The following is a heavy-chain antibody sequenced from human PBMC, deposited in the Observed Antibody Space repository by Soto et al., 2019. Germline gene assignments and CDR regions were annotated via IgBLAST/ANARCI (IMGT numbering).Heavy chain of an antibody. Sequence: EVQLVESGGGLVKPGGSLRLSCAASDFSISNAWMNWVRRAPGKGLEWVGRIKTRSEGEATDYAAPLKDRFTISRDDSKNTLFLQMNSLKTEDTAVYYCTTGSVEGVWGQGATVIVSS. D-gene: IGHD2-15*01. J-gene: IGHJ6*02. CDR2: IKTRSEGEAT. CDR1: DFSISNAW. CDR3: TTGSVEGV. V-gene: IGHV3-15*07.